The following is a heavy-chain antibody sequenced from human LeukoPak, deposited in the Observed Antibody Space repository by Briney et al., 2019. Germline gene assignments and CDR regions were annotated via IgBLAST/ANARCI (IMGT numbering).Heavy chain of an antibody. CDR2: IYSDGTT. V-gene: IGHV4-59*01. CDR3: ARDTRSYDTSGYYYFDY. Sequence: SETLSLTCSVSGASTTSYYWNWIRQAPGKGLECIGYIYSDGTTSYSPSLRSRVTISIDTSRNQFSLKLSSVTAADAAVYYCARDTRSYDTSGYYYFDYWGQGALVTVSS. CDR1: GASTTSYY. J-gene: IGHJ4*02. D-gene: IGHD3-22*01.